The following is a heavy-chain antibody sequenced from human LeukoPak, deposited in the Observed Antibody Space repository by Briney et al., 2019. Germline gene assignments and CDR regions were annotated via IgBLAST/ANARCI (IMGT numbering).Heavy chain of an antibody. Sequence: SETLSLTCTVSGGSISSSSYYWGWIRQPPGKGLEWIGSIYYSGSTYYNPSLKSRVTISVDTSKNQFSLKLSSVTAADTAVYYCARDAFGELGGVVYWGQGTLVTVSS. CDR3: ARDAFGELGGVVY. CDR1: GGSISSSSYY. CDR2: IYYSGST. V-gene: IGHV4-39*07. J-gene: IGHJ4*02. D-gene: IGHD3-10*01.